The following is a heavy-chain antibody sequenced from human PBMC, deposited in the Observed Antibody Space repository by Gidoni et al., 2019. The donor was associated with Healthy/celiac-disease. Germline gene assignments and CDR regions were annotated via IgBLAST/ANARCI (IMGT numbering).Heavy chain of an antibody. Sequence: EVHLVESGGGLVKPGGSLRLSCAASGFTFSSYSMNWVRQAPGKGLEWVSSISSSSSFIYYADSVKGRFTISRDNANSSLYLQMNSLRVEDTAVYYCARYDFWSGIDYWGQGTLVTVSS. CDR1: GFTFSSYS. J-gene: IGHJ4*02. CDR3: ARYDFWSGIDY. V-gene: IGHV3-21*01. D-gene: IGHD3-3*01. CDR2: ISSSSSFI.